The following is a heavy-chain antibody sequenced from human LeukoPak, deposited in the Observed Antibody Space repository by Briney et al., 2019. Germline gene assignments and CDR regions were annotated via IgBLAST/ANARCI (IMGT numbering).Heavy chain of an antibody. Sequence: SETLSLTCSVSGDTISSGRSYWGWIRQPPGKGLEWMGNIFYTGSTFYNSSLKRRVTISVDTSSNQFSLRLSSVTAAHTAVYYCARVPNHEFWSGYVDSWGQGTLVSVSS. CDR3: ARVPNHEFWSGYVDS. V-gene: IGHV4-39*07. J-gene: IGHJ4*02. CDR1: GDTISSGRSY. D-gene: IGHD3-3*01. CDR2: IFYTGST.